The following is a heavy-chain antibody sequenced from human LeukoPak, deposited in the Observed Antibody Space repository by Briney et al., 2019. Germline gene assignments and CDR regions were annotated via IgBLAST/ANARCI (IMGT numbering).Heavy chain of an antibody. Sequence: GGTLRLSCAASGFTFSSYGMSWVRQAPGKGLEWVSAISSSGGSTYYADSVKGRFTISRDNSKNTLYLQMNSLRAEDTAVYYCAKESLDTAMVLLFDYWGQGTLVTVSS. J-gene: IGHJ4*02. CDR2: ISSSGGST. CDR1: GFTFSSYG. D-gene: IGHD5-18*01. V-gene: IGHV3-23*01. CDR3: AKESLDTAMVLLFDY.